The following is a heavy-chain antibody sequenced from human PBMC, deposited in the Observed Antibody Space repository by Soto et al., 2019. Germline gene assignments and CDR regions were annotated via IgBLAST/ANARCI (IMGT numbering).Heavy chain of an antibody. CDR2: IHPANSDI. CDR1: GYYFTDSS. D-gene: IGHD5-12*01. CDR3: ARQSAYGPFDS. V-gene: IGHV5-51*01. Sequence: GESLKISCKGSGYYFTDSSIAWVRQMPGKGLEWMGIIHPANSDIRYNPAFQGHITISADESITTAYLQWSSRRASDTAMYFCARQSAYGPFDSWGQGSLVTVSS. J-gene: IGHJ4*02.